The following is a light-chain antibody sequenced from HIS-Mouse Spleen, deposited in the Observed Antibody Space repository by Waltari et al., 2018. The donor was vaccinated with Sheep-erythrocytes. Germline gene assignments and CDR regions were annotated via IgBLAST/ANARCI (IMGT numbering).Light chain of an antibody. J-gene: IGLJ3*02. CDR3: CSYAGSSTPWV. CDR1: SIAVGSYTL. Sequence: QSALTQPASVSGSPGQSITISCTGTSIAVGSYTLVSWYQQHPGKAPKLMIYEGSKRPSGVSNRFSGSKSGNTASLTISGLQAEDEADYYCCSYAGSSTPWVFGGGTKLTVL. V-gene: IGLV2-23*01. CDR2: EGS.